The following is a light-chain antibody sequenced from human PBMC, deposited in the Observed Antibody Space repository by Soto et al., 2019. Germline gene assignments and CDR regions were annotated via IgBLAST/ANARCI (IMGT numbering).Light chain of an antibody. CDR3: MQAQQTPKLI. CDR2: LGS. CDR1: QSLLHSNGYNY. J-gene: IGKJ3*01. Sequence: DIVMTQSPLSLPVTPGEPASISCRSSQSLLHSNGYNYLDWYLQKPGQSPQLLIYLGSNRASGVLDRFSGSGSGKVFTLKIRRGEVEDVGVYYCMQAQQTPKLILGPGTKVNIK. V-gene: IGKV2-28*01.